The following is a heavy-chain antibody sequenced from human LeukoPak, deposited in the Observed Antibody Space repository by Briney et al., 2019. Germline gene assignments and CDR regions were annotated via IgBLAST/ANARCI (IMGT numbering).Heavy chain of an antibody. V-gene: IGHV3-21*04. CDR1: GFTFSRYS. J-gene: IGHJ4*02. Sequence: GGSLRLSCAASGFTFSRYSMHWVRQAPGKGLEWVSSIDSSSTYIYYADSVKGRFTISRDNAKNSLFLQMNSLRAEDTAVYYCARDQSYYRVWGQGTLVTVSS. CDR2: IDSSSTYI. CDR3: ARDQSYYRV. D-gene: IGHD1-14*01.